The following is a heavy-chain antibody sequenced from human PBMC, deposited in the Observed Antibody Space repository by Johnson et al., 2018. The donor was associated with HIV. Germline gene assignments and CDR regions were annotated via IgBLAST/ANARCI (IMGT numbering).Heavy chain of an antibody. CDR1: GFTVRSNY. Sequence: VPLVESGGGLVQPGRSLRLSCLASGFTVRSNYMSWVRQAPGKGLAWVSVIYSGGRSYYAASVKRRLTLSRDNSNNTLYLQMNSLRAEDTAVYYCARDVTAGNDAFDIWGQGTMVTVSS. V-gene: IGHV3-66*02. CDR2: IYSGGRS. J-gene: IGHJ3*02. CDR3: ARDVTAGNDAFDI. D-gene: IGHD1-1*01.